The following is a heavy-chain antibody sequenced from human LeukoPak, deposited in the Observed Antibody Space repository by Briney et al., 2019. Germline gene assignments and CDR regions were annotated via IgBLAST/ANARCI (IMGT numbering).Heavy chain of an antibody. V-gene: IGHV3-48*01. Sequence: PGGSLRFSCAASGFTFSSYSMNWVRQAPGKGLEWVSHITASGTAMFYADSVKGRFTISRDNAKNSLYLQMNSLRAEDTAVYYCARDISWGGSFRYFDYWGQGTLVTVSS. CDR3: ARDISWGGSFRYFDY. J-gene: IGHJ4*02. D-gene: IGHD3-16*02. CDR2: ITASGTAM. CDR1: GFTFSSYS.